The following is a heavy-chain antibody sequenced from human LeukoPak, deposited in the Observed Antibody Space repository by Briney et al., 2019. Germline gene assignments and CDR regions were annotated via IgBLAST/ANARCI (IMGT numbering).Heavy chain of an antibody. D-gene: IGHD1-26*01. CDR3: AKGVGTSYHYHMDV. V-gene: IGHV3-9*03. CDR2: ISWNSYDI. Sequence: GGSLRLSCAASGFTFDEYAMHWVRQPPGKGLERVSGISWNSYDIGYADSVKGRFTISRDNAKNSLYLQMNSLRAEDMALYYCAKGVGTSYHYHMDVWGKGTTVIVSS. J-gene: IGHJ6*03. CDR1: GFTFDEYA.